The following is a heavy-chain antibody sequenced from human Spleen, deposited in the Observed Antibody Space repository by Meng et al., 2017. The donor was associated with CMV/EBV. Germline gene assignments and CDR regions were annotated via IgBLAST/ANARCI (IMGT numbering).Heavy chain of an antibody. CDR1: GFTFSSYW. J-gene: IGHJ4*02. Sequence: GESLKISCAASGFTFSSYWMTWVRQAPGKGLEWVANIKEDGSDKHYVDSVKGRFTISRDNAKNSLYLQMNSLRAEDTAVYYCVRDEPSASYSIWGQGTLVTVSS. D-gene: IGHD1-26*01. CDR2: IKEDGSDK. CDR3: VRDEPSASYSI. V-gene: IGHV3-7*01.